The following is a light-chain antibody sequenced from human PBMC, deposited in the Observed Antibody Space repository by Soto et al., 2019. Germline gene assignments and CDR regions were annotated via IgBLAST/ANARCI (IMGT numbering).Light chain of an antibody. J-gene: IGLJ3*02. CDR3: QSYDSSLSGSV. CDR2: EVN. CDR1: NSDIGDYNY. Sequence: QSALTQPASVSGSPGQSITISCSGTNSDIGDYNYVSWYQQHPGKAPKLMIYEVNNRPSGVSNRFSGSKSGNTASLTISGLQAEDEADYYCQSYDSSLSGSVFGGGTKVTVL. V-gene: IGLV2-14*01.